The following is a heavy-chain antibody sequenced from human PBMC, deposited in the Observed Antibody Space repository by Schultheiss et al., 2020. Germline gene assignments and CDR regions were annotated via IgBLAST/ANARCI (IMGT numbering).Heavy chain of an antibody. D-gene: IGHD1-26*01. CDR3: TTLLVGATEGFDY. J-gene: IGHJ4*02. V-gene: IGHV3-23*01. CDR1: GFTFSTYA. Sequence: GESLKISCAASGFTFSTYAMTWVRQAPGKGLEWVSTISGNGGSTFYADSVKGRFTISRDSSKNTLYLQMNSLKTEDTAVYYCTTLLVGATEGFDYWGQGTLVTVSS. CDR2: ISGNGGST.